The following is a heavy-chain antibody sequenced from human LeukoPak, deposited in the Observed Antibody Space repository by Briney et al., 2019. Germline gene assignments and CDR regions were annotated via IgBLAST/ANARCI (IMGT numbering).Heavy chain of an antibody. J-gene: IGHJ3*02. CDR1: GFTFNTYA. CDR3: AKDRRELDVFDI. Sequence: GGSLRLSCAASGFTFNTYAMSWVRQAPGKGLEWVSGISGSGRTTYYADSVKGRFTISRDNSKNTLFVQMNSLRAEDAAVYYCAKDRRELDVFDIWGQGTMVTVSS. CDR2: ISGSGRTT. V-gene: IGHV3-23*01.